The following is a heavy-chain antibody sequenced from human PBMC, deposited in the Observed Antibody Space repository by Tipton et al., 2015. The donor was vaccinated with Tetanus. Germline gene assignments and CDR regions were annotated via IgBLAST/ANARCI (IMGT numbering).Heavy chain of an antibody. CDR2: IYQTGSS. V-gene: IGHV4-59*02. D-gene: IGHD4-17*01. Sequence: TLSLTCNVSGVSVTTYHWSWIRQPPGKGLEWMGYIYQTGSSYFNPSLRSRLTMSFKMSKNQFSLKLTSVTAADTAVYYCARPSTTVTPRAFDVWGQGTMVTVSS. CDR1: GVSVTTYH. J-gene: IGHJ3*01. CDR3: ARPSTTVTPRAFDV.